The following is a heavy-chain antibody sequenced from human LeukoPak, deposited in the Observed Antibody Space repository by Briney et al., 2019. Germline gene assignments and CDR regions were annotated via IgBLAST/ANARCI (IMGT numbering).Heavy chain of an antibody. CDR1: GFSFEDSA. V-gene: IGHV3-9*03. D-gene: IGHD5-24*01. Sequence: PGGSLRLSCAASGFSFEDSAMYWVRQAPGKGLEWVSGISWNSVSIGYADSVKGRFTISRDNAKNSLYLQMNSVRAEDMALYYCAKLISGDRDGFDFWGQGTMVTVSS. CDR3: AKLISGDRDGFDF. CDR2: ISWNSVSI. J-gene: IGHJ3*01.